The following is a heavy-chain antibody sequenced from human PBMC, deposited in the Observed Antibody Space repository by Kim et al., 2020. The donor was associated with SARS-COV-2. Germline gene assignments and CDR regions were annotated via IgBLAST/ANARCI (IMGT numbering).Heavy chain of an antibody. CDR2: SYHSGST. CDR3: ARDRGVGATAY. Sequence: SETLSLTCAVSGGSIDSNNWWTWVRQSPGKGLEWIGESYHSGSTNYNPSLKGRVTISVDKFKNQFSLQLTSVTAADTAVYYCARDRGVGATAYWGQGILVTVSS. J-gene: IGHJ4*02. D-gene: IGHD1-26*01. CDR1: GGSIDSNNW. V-gene: IGHV4-4*02.